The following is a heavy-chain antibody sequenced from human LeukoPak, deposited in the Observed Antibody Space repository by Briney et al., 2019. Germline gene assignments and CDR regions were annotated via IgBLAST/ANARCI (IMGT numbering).Heavy chain of an antibody. V-gene: IGHV4-59*08. CDR2: IYYSGST. J-gene: IGHJ3*02. CDR1: GGSISSYY. CDR3: ARQGYGDYGAFDI. D-gene: IGHD4-17*01. Sequence: SETLSLTCTVSGGSISSYYWTWIRQPPGKGLECIGYIYYSGSTNYNPSLKSRVTISVGTSKNQFSLKLSSVTAADTAVYYCARQGYGDYGAFDIWGQGTMVTVSS.